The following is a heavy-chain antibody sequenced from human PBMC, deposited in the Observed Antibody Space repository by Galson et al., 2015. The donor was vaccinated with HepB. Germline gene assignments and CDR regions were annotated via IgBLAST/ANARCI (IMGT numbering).Heavy chain of an antibody. V-gene: IGHV3-73*01. Sequence: SLRLSCAASGFTFRDFAVHWVRQASGKGLEWVGHIRSKPNNYATAYAESVKGRFTISRDDSKNTAYLQMNSLRVDDTAVYYCAKGPRGDYINSPPNWSDTWGQGTLVTVSS. CDR1: GFTFRDFA. CDR2: IRSKPNNYAT. J-gene: IGHJ5*02. D-gene: IGHD4-11*01. CDR3: AKGPRGDYINSPPNWSDT.